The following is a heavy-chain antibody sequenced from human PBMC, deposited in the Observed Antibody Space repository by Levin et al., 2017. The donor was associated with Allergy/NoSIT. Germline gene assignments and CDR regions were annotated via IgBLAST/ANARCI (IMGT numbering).Heavy chain of an antibody. V-gene: IGHV1-2*02. D-gene: IGHD3-3*01. CDR3: ARGHDFWSGYSLPMNYYYYGMDV. J-gene: IGHJ6*02. Sequence: ASVKVSCKASGYTFTGYYMHWVRQAPGQGLEWMGWINPNSGGTNYAQKFQGRVTMTRDTSISTAYMELSRLRSDDTAVYYCARGHDFWSGYSLPMNYYYYGMDVWGQGTTVTVSS. CDR1: GYTFTGYY. CDR2: INPNSGGT.